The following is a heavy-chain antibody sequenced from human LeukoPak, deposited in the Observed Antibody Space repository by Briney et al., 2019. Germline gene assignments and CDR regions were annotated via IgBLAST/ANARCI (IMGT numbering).Heavy chain of an antibody. J-gene: IGHJ5*01. Sequence: ASVKVSCKASGYTFTSYGISWVRQAPGQGLEWMGWISAYNGNTNYAQRLQGRVTMTTDTPTSTAYMELRSLRSDDTAVYYCARDQNYYYGSGTYCNWFDSWGQGTLVTVSS. CDR1: GYTFTSYG. CDR2: ISAYNGNT. V-gene: IGHV1-18*01. D-gene: IGHD3-10*01. CDR3: ARDQNYYYGSGTYCNWFDS.